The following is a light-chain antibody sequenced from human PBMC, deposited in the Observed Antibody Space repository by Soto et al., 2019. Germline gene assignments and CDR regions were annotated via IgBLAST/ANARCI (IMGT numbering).Light chain of an antibody. Sequence: QSALTQPASVSGSPEQSITISCTGTSSDVGRYNYVSWYQQHPGKAPKLMIHDVSNRPSGVSDRFSGSKSGNTASLTISGLQAEDEADYYCSSYTSSSTLYAFGTGTKLTVL. CDR3: SSYTSSSTLYA. J-gene: IGLJ1*01. CDR2: DVS. CDR1: SSDVGRYNY. V-gene: IGLV2-14*01.